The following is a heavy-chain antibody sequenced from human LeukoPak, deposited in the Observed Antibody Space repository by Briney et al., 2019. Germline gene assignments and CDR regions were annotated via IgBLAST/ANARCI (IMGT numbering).Heavy chain of an antibody. V-gene: IGHV4-39*01. J-gene: IGHJ4*02. CDR3: ASRLCSGGSCYEDY. D-gene: IGHD2-15*01. Sequence: SETLSLTCTVSGGSISSSSYYWGWIRQPPGKGLEWIGSIYYSGSTYYNPSLKSRVSISVDTSKNQFSLKLSSVTAADTAVYYCASRLCSGGSCYEDYWGQGTLVTVSS. CDR2: IYYSGST. CDR1: GGSISSSSYY.